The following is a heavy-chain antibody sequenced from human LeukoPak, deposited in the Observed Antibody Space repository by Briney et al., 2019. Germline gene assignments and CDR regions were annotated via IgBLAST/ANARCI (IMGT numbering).Heavy chain of an antibody. Sequence: ASVKVSCKASGFTFSNSAIQWVRQARGQRLGWIGWIIVGSGKTHYAQNIQERVTITRDMSTNTAYMELSSLRPEDTAVYYCAAELYSGTYGRCCSFAFWGQGTLVTVSS. D-gene: IGHD1-26*01. CDR3: AAELYSGTYGRCCSFAF. CDR1: GFTFSNSA. J-gene: IGHJ4*02. CDR2: IIVGSGKT. V-gene: IGHV1-58*02.